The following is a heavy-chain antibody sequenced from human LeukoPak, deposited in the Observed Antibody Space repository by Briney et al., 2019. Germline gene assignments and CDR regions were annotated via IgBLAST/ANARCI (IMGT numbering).Heavy chain of an antibody. CDR2: IIPILGIA. V-gene: IGHV1-69*04. D-gene: IGHD1-26*01. CDR3: ARGRELWELLLKSGGGYGMDV. Sequence: GASVKVSCKASGGTFSSYAISWVRQAPGQGLEWMGRIIPILGIANYAQKFQGRVTITADKSTSTAYMELSSLRSEDTAVYCCARGRELWELLLKSGGGYGMDVWGQGTTVTVSS. J-gene: IGHJ6*02. CDR1: GGTFSSYA.